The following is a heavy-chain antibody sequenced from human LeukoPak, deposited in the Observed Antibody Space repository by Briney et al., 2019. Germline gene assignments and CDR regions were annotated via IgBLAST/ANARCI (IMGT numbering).Heavy chain of an antibody. D-gene: IGHD4-17*01. CDR2: IYHSGST. CDR3: ARRDYVNAFDI. V-gene: IGHV4-38-2*02. J-gene: IGHJ3*02. CDR1: GYSISSGYY. Sequence: SETLSLTCTVSGYSISSGYYWGWIRQPPGKGLEWIGSIYHSGSTYYNPSLKSRVTISVDTSKNQFSLKLSSVTAADTAVYYCARRDYVNAFDIWGQGTMVTVSS.